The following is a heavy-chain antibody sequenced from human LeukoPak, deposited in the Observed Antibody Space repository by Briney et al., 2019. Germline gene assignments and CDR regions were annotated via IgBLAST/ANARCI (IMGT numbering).Heavy chain of an antibody. Sequence: GGSLRLSCAASGSTFSSYNMNWVRQARGKGLEGVSGITGSGTTYYADSVKGRFSISRDNSKSTLFLQMNSLRAEDTAMYYCAKDLRWLAFDLWGQGTMVTVSS. D-gene: IGHD6-19*01. V-gene: IGHV3-23*01. CDR3: AKDLRWLAFDL. J-gene: IGHJ3*01. CDR1: GSTFSSYN. CDR2: ITGSGTT.